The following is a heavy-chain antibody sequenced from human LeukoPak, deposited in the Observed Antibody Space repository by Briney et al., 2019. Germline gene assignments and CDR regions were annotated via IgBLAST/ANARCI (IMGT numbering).Heavy chain of an antibody. V-gene: IGHV4-59*01. CDR1: GGSITSYY. CDR2: IHYSGTT. CDR3: ARWYYDSSGYRYFDY. D-gene: IGHD3-22*01. Sequence: PSETLSLTCTVSGGSITSYYWTRIRQPPGKGLEWIGYIHYSGTTNSNPSLRGRVTTSIDTSKNQFSLRLSSVIAADTAVYYCARWYYDSSGYRYFDYWGQGTLVTVSS. J-gene: IGHJ4*02.